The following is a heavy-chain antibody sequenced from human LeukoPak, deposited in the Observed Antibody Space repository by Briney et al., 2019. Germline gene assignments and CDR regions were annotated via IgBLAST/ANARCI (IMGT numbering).Heavy chain of an antibody. CDR3: ARGGYGSSSHNWFDP. V-gene: IGHV4-59*01. Sequence: PSETLSLTCTVSGGSISSYYWSWLRQPPGKGLEWIGYIYYSGSTNYNPSLKSRVTISVDTSKNQFSLKLCSVTAADTAVYYCARGGYGSSSHNWFDPWGQGTLVTVSS. D-gene: IGHD2-2*01. CDR2: IYYSGST. CDR1: GGSISSYY. J-gene: IGHJ5*02.